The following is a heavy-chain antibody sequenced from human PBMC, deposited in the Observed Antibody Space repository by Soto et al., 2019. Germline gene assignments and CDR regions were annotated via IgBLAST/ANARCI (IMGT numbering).Heavy chain of an antibody. J-gene: IGHJ5*02. D-gene: IGHD1-26*01. CDR3: ATSGYFYYIPPNRFAP. CDR2: ISGSGGST. V-gene: IGHV3-23*01. Sequence: GGSLRLSCAASGFTFSSYAMSWVRQAPGKGLEWVSAISGSGGSTYYADSVKGRFTISRDNSKNTLYLQMNSLRAEDTAVYYCATSGYFYYIPPNRFAPCGQGTLVPVSS. CDR1: GFTFSSYA.